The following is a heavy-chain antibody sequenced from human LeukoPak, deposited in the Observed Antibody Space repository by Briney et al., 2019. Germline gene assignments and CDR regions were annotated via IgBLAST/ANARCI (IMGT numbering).Heavy chain of an antibody. J-gene: IGHJ5*02. CDR3: ARLGVPFNSFDP. Sequence: PSETLSLTCTVSGGSISSYYWSWIRQPPGKGLEWVWYIYYSGSTNYNPSLKRRVKISVDTANNQFSLKLSSVTGAYTAVYYCARLGVPFNSFDPWGQGTLVTVSS. V-gene: IGHV4-59*08. D-gene: IGHD2-2*01. CDR2: IYYSGST. CDR1: GGSISSYY.